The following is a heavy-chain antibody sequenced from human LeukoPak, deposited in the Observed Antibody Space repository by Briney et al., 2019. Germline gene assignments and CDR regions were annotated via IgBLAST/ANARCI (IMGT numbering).Heavy chain of an antibody. CDR1: GYTFTSYD. J-gene: IGHJ3*02. Sequence: GASVKVSCKASGYTFTSYDINWVRQATGQGLEWMGWMNPNSGNTGYAQKFQGRVTMTRNTSISTAYMELSSLRSEDTAVYYCASFYGDYVGDAFDIWGQGTMVTVSS. CDR2: MNPNSGNT. V-gene: IGHV1-8*01. CDR3: ASFYGDYVGDAFDI. D-gene: IGHD4-17*01.